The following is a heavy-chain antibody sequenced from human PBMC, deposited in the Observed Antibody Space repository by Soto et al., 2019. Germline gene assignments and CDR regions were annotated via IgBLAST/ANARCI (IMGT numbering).Heavy chain of an antibody. V-gene: IGHV3-9*01. J-gene: IGHJ4*02. D-gene: IGHD3-3*01. CDR2: ITWNSRVL. CDR3: AKGRYDFWSPYYFDS. Sequence: LRLSCVGTGLNFDDFAMHWVRQGPGKGLEWVSGITWNSRVLAYADSVKGRFTISRDNARNSLYLQMDSLRDEDTALYYCAKGRYDFWSPYYFDSWGQGTLVTVSS. CDR1: GLNFDDFA.